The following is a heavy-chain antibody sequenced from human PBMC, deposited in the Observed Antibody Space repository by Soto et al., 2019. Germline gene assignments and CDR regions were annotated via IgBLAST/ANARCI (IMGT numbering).Heavy chain of an antibody. J-gene: IGHJ5*02. CDR2: IYYSGST. D-gene: IGHD3-3*02. Sequence: SETLSLTCTVSGCSISSGGYYWSWIRQHPGKGLEWIGYIYYSGSTYYNPSLKSRVTISVDTSKNQFSLKLSSVTAADTAVYYCARGHFRPTGWFDPWGQGTLVTVSS. CDR1: GCSISSGGYY. CDR3: ARGHFRPTGWFDP. V-gene: IGHV4-31*03.